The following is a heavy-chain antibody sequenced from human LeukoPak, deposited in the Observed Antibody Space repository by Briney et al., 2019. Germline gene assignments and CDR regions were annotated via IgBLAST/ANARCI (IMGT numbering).Heavy chain of an antibody. CDR3: ARASSGGWYGDY. CDR1: GGSLSNYY. J-gene: IGHJ4*02. CDR2: IYNSGST. D-gene: IGHD6-19*01. V-gene: IGHV4-59*01. Sequence: SETLSLTCTVSGGSLSNYYWTWIRQPPGKGLEWIGYIYNSGSTNYNPSLKSRVTISVDTSKNQFSLKLTSVTAADTAVYYCARASSGGWYGDYWGQGTLVTVSS.